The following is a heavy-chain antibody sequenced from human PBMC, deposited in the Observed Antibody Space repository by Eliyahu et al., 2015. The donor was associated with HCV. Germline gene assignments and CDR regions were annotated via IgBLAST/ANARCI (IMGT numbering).Heavy chain of an antibody. Sequence: QVLLEQSGAEVKKPGASVXVSCKASGYTFTDYYMHWVRQAPGQGLEWMGRINPNSGGTNYAQKFQGRVTMTRDTSISTAYMELSRLRSDDTAVYYCARERVANDYGDYPADYWGQGTLVTVSS. CDR3: ARERVANDYGDYPADY. CDR2: INPNSGGT. V-gene: IGHV1-2*06. D-gene: IGHD4-17*01. CDR1: GYTFTDYY. J-gene: IGHJ4*02.